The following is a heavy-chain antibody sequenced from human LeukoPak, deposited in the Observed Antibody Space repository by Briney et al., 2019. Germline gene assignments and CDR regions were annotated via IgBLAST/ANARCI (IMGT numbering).Heavy chain of an antibody. V-gene: IGHV4-34*01. CDR2: INHSGST. CDR1: GGPFSDYY. J-gene: IGHJ5*02. CDR3: ARVYGANPPDA. Sequence: PSETLSLTCAVYGGPFSDYYWSWIRQPPGKGLEWIGKINHSGSTNYSPSLKSRVTISIDTSKNQFSLKLNSMTAADTAVYYCARVYGANPPDAWGQGTLVTVSS. D-gene: IGHD4-17*01.